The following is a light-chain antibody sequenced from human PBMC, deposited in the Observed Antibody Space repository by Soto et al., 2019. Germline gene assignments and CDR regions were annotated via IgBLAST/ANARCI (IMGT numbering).Light chain of an antibody. CDR2: DAS. V-gene: IGKV1-9*01. Sequence: DIQLTQSPSLLSASVRDRVTITCRASRAIDSYLAWYQLKPGKGPKLLIYDASTLQSGAPSRFSGSGSGTEFTLSISSLQPEDFATYYCQQLNIYPQTFGQGTKVEIK. CDR3: QQLNIYPQT. J-gene: IGKJ1*01. CDR1: RAIDSY.